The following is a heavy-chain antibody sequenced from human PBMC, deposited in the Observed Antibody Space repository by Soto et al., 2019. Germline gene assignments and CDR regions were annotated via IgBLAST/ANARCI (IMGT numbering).Heavy chain of an antibody. CDR3: AKSLNSATAS. Sequence: PGGSLRLSCVASGFTFSSYDMRWVRPAPGKGLEWVSGVTGSGGGTYYADSVKGRFTISRDNSRNTLYLQMNSLRAEDTAIYYCAKSLNSATASWGQGTLVTVSS. J-gene: IGHJ5*02. V-gene: IGHV3-23*01. D-gene: IGHD5-12*01. CDR1: GFTFSSYD. CDR2: VTGSGGGT.